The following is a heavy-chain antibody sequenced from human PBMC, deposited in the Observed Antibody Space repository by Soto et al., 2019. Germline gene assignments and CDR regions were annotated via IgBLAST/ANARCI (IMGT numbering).Heavy chain of an antibody. CDR2: IIPIFGTA. J-gene: IGHJ6*02. V-gene: IGHV1-69*12. D-gene: IGHD2-2*01. CDR1: GGTFSSYA. CDR3: GTSTGIDSYYHDMEV. Sequence: QVQLVQSGAEVKKPGSSVKVSCKASGGTFSSYAISWVRQAPGRGLEWMGGIIPIFGTANYAQKFQGRVTSTADETTSTAYMELSSLRSEDTAVYYCGTSTGIDSYYHDMEVWGQGTTVTVSS.